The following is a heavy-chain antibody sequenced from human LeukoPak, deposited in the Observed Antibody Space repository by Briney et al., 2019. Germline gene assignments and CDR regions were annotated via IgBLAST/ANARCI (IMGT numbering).Heavy chain of an antibody. D-gene: IGHD3-3*01. J-gene: IGHJ5*02. CDR1: GFTFSSYW. CDR3: ARNLEWLFYNWFDP. Sequence: GGSLRLSCAASGFTFSSYWMSWVRQAPGKGLEWVANIKQDGSEKYCVDSVKGRFTISRDNAKNSLYLQMNSLRAEDTAVYYCARNLEWLFYNWFDPWGQGTLVTVSS. V-gene: IGHV3-7*01. CDR2: IKQDGSEK.